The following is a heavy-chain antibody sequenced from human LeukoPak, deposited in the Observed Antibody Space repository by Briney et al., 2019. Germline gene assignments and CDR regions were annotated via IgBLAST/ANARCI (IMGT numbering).Heavy chain of an antibody. CDR1: GFTFSNFA. J-gene: IGHJ4*02. D-gene: IGHD5-24*01. Sequence: PGGSLRLSCAASGFTFSNFAMTWVRQAPGKGLEWVSTFSGRTTNTYYADSVKGRFTISRHNSENTLYLQMNSLRAEDTAVYYCAKGMLVATTNFDYWGQGALVTVSS. CDR2: FSGRTTNT. V-gene: IGHV3-23*01. CDR3: AKGMLVATTNFDY.